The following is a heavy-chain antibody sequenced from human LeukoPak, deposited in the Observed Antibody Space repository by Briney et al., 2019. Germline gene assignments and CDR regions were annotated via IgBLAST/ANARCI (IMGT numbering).Heavy chain of an antibody. J-gene: IGHJ6*04. D-gene: IGHD6-25*01. V-gene: IGHV4-4*02. CDR1: GFIFSSYW. CDR3: ARVQAAYYYGMDV. CDR2: IYHSGST. Sequence: PGGSLRLSCAASGFIFSSYWMHWVRQAPGKGLERIGEIYHSGSTNYNPSLKSRVTISVDKSKNQFSLKLSSVTAADTAVYYCARVQAAYYYGMDVWGKGTTVTVSS.